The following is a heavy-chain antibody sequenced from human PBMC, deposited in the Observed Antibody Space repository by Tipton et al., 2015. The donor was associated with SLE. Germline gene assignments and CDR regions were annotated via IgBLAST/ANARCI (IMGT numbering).Heavy chain of an antibody. Sequence: TLSLTCTVSGGSIFSYYWSWIRQPPGKGLEWIGYIYFSGSTNYNPSLRSRVTMSIDTSNNQFSLKLSSVTAADTAVYFCARDGGAAAESYNYYMDAWGRGTTVTVSS. CDR3: ARDGGAAAESYNYYMDA. V-gene: IGHV4-59*01. CDR1: GGSIFSYY. J-gene: IGHJ6*03. CDR2: IYFSGST. D-gene: IGHD6-13*01.